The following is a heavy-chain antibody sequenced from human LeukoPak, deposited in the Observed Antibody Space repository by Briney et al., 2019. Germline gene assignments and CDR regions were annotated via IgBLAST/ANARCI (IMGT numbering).Heavy chain of an antibody. Sequence: KPSETLSLTCAVYGGSFGGYYWSWIRQPPGKGLEWIGEINHSGSTNYNPSLKSRVTISVDTSKNQFSLKLSSVTAADTAVYYCARAYYDFWSGYKAGSWFDPWGQGTLVTVSS. V-gene: IGHV4-34*01. CDR2: INHSGST. CDR3: ARAYYDFWSGYKAGSWFDP. CDR1: GGSFGGYY. J-gene: IGHJ5*02. D-gene: IGHD3-3*01.